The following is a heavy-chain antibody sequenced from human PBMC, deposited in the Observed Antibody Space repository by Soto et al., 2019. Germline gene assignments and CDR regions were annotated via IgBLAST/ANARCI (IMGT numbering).Heavy chain of an antibody. Sequence: PSETLSLTCAVSGGSISSSNWWSWVRQPPGKGLEWIGEIYHSGSTNYNPSLKSRVTISVDKSKNQFSLKLSSVTAADTAVYYCARALDGGYPWFDPWGQGTLVTVSS. D-gene: IGHD1-26*01. CDR2: IYHSGST. V-gene: IGHV4-4*02. CDR3: ARALDGGYPWFDP. CDR1: GGSISSSNW. J-gene: IGHJ5*02.